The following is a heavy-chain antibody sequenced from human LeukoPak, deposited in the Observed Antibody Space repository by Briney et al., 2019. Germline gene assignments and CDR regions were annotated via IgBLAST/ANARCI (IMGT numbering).Heavy chain of an antibody. J-gene: IGHJ5*02. V-gene: IGHV3-66*01. CDR3: ARSEGYCSSGSCYSVWFDP. CDR2: IYSGGST. CDR1: GFTVSSNY. D-gene: IGHD2-15*01. Sequence: GGSLRLSCAASGFTVSSNYMSWVRQAPGKGLEWVSVIYSGGSTYYADSVKGRFTISRDNSKNTLYLQMNSLRAEDTAVYYCARSEGYCSSGSCYSVWFDPWGQGTLVTVSS.